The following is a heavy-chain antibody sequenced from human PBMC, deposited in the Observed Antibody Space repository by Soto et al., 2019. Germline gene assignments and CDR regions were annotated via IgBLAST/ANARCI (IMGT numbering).Heavy chain of an antibody. J-gene: IGHJ4*02. Sequence: EVQLVESGGGLVQPGRSLRLSCAASGFTFDDYAMHWVRQAPGKGLEWVTGISWNSDTIGYADSVKGRFAISRDNAKNSLYLQMTSLRDADTAFYYGARDVWSRASGPPDSWGQGTLVTVSS. CDR3: ARDVWSRASGPPDS. V-gene: IGHV3-9*01. D-gene: IGHD3-10*01. CDR1: GFTFDDYA. CDR2: ISWNSDTI.